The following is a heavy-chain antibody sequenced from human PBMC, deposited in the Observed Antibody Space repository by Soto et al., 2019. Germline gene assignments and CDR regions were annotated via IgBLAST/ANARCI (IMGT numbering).Heavy chain of an antibody. D-gene: IGHD1-26*01. CDR1: VFPFGANA. Sequence: HPGGSLRLSCVVSVFPFGANAMSWVRQAPGKGLEWVSGLSNTGRRTSYADSVKGRFIISRDNSENTVYLQMNSLRVEDTAVYYCATEMGATQGPFDNWGQGNLVTVSS. J-gene: IGHJ4*02. V-gene: IGHV3-23*01. CDR2: LSNTGRRT. CDR3: ATEMGATQGPFDN.